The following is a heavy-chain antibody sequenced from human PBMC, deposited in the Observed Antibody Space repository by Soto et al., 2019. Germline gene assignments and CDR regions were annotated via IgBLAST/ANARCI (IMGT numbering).Heavy chain of an antibody. CDR1: GVTFSSYA. CDR3: ARSAAGTFDY. V-gene: IGHV1-69*13. CDR2: IIPIFGTA. D-gene: IGHD6-13*01. J-gene: IGHJ4*02. Sequence: GASVKVSCKASGVTFSSYAISWVRQAPGQGLEWMGGIIPIFGTANYAQKFQGRVTITADESTSTAYMELSSLRSEDTAVYYCARSAAGTFDYWGQGTLVTVSS.